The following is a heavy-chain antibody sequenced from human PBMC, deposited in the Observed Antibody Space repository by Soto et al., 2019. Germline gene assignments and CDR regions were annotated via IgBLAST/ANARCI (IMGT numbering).Heavy chain of an antibody. CDR2: IKSKTDGGTT. CDR1: GFTFSNYG. Sequence: GGSLRLSCTGSGFTFSNYGMHWVRQAPGKGLEWVGRIKSKTDGGTTDYAAPVKGRFTISRDDSKNTLYLQMNSLKTEDTAVYYCTTSVLRYFDWLYGMDVWGQGTTVTVSS. CDR3: TTSVLRYFDWLYGMDV. V-gene: IGHV3-15*07. D-gene: IGHD3-9*01. J-gene: IGHJ6*02.